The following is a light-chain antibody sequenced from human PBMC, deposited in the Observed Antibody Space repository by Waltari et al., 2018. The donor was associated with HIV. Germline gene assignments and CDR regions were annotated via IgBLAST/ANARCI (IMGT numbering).Light chain of an antibody. Sequence: EIVLTQSPDTLSLSPGERATLSCRASQSLSSSYLAWYQQKPGQAPRLLIYAASTRATGIPDRFSGSGSGTDFTLTISRLEPQDFAVYYCQQFSSSSYTFGQGTKLEIK. J-gene: IGKJ2*01. CDR1: QSLSSSY. CDR2: AAS. V-gene: IGKV3-20*01. CDR3: QQFSSSSYT.